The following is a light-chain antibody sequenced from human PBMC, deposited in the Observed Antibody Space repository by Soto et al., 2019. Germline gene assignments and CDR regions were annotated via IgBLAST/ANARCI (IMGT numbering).Light chain of an antibody. CDR1: QSVSSY. Sequence: EIVLTQSPATLSLSPGERATLSCRASQSVSSYLAWYQQKPGQAPRLLIYDASNRATGIPARFSGIGSGTDFALTISCLEPEDFAVYYCQQRSNWPITFGQGTRLEIK. V-gene: IGKV3-11*01. CDR3: QQRSNWPIT. J-gene: IGKJ5*01. CDR2: DAS.